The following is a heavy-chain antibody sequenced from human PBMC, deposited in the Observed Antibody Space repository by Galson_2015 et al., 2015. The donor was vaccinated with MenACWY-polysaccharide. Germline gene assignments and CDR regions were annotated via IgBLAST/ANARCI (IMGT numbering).Heavy chain of an antibody. J-gene: IGHJ6*02. V-gene: IGHV2-70*11. Sequence: PALVKPTQTLTLTCTFYGFSLSTSGVSVSWIRQPPGKALEWLARIDWDDDDYYSTSLKTRLTISKDTSKNQVFLTMTNMKPVDTATYYCALIPPAPSRQVPAYYRGMAVWGQGTTVTVSS. CDR1: GFSLSTSGVS. CDR2: IDWDDDD. CDR3: ALIPPAPSRQVPAYYRGMAV.